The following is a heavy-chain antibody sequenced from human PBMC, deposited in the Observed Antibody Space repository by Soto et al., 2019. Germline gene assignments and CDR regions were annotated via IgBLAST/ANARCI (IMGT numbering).Heavy chain of an antibody. D-gene: IGHD3-3*01. Sequence: EVQLLESGGGLVQPGGSLRLSCAASGFTFSSYAMSWVRQAPGKGLEWVSAISGSGGSTYYADSVKGRFTISRDNSKNTLYLQMNSLRAEDTAVYYCAKGAYYDFWSGYLMDVWGQGTMVTVSS. CDR2: ISGSGGST. J-gene: IGHJ6*02. CDR1: GFTFSSYA. V-gene: IGHV3-23*01. CDR3: AKGAYYDFWSGYLMDV.